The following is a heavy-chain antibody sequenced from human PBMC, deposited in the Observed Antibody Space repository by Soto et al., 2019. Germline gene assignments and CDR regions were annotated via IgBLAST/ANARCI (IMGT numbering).Heavy chain of an antibody. CDR3: ASAAPYYYYMDV. D-gene: IGHD6-6*01. CDR2: MNPNSGNT. J-gene: IGHJ6*03. Sequence: ASVKLSCKASGYPFTSYGMNWVRQATGQGLEWMGWMNPNSGNTGYAQKFQGRVTMTRNTSISTAYMELSSLRSEDTAVYYCASAAPYYYYMDVWGKGTTVTVSS. CDR1: GYPFTSYG. V-gene: IGHV1-8*01.